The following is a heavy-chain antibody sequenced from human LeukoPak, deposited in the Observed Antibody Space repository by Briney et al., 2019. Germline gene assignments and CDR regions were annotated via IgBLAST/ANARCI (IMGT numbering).Heavy chain of an antibody. CDR1: GFTFSSYS. Sequence: PGRSLRLSCTASGFTFSSYSIYWVRQAPGKGLEWVAVISHDGSIKYYADSVKGRFTISRENAKNSLYLHMNSLRAGDTAVYYCAREAGAMGAFDIWGQGTMVTVSS. CDR2: ISHDGSIK. CDR3: AREAGAMGAFDI. D-gene: IGHD2-8*01. J-gene: IGHJ3*02. V-gene: IGHV3-30*14.